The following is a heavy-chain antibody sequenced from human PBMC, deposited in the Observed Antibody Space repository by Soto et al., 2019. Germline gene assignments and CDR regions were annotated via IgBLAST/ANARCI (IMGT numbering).Heavy chain of an antibody. D-gene: IGHD2-2*01. Sequence: SETLSLTCAVYGGSFSGYYWSWIRQPPGKGLEWIGEINHSGSTNYNPSLKSRVTISVDTSKNQFSLKLSSVTAADTAVYYCARRGYCSSTSCVKRYYYYYYMDVWGKGTTVT. CDR2: INHSGST. CDR3: ARRGYCSSTSCVKRYYYYYYMDV. J-gene: IGHJ6*03. V-gene: IGHV4-34*01. CDR1: GGSFSGYY.